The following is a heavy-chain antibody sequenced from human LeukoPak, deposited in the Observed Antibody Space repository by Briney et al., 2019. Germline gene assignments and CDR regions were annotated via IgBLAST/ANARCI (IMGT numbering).Heavy chain of an antibody. CDR1: GFTVGATD. Sequence: SGGSLRLSCVASGFTVGATDMYWVRRAPGKRLEWVAVLKHDDEIHYMDSVRGRFTISRDNSKNTLLLDMDGLRPEDTATYYCTKIGPVSGTIDYWGRGTLVTVSS. D-gene: IGHD1-26*01. CDR2: LKHDDEI. J-gene: IGHJ4*02. CDR3: TKIGPVSGTIDY. V-gene: IGHV3-30*18.